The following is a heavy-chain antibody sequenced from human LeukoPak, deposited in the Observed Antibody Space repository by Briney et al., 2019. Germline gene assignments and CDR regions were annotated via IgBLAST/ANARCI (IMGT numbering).Heavy chain of an antibody. CDR1: GFTFGEYS. CDR2: IRSKTYGATT. D-gene: IGHD5-24*01. Sequence: HSGGPLRLSCAASGFTFGEYSMSWFRQAPGKGLEWVAYIRSKTYGATTEYAASVEGRFTISRDESNSIVYLQMNSLKTEDTAVYYCTRVRRGYNDYALDYWGQGTLVTVSS. CDR3: TRVRRGYNDYALDY. J-gene: IGHJ4*02. V-gene: IGHV3-49*03.